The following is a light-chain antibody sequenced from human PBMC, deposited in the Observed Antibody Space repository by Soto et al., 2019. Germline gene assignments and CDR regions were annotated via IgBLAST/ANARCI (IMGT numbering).Light chain of an antibody. CDR2: GAS. Sequence: EIVMTQSPAGLSASPGERATLSCRASQSISRNLAWYQQKPGQAPRLLIYGASTRATGVPARFSGSGSGTEFTLTSNSLQSEDFVVYLCQQYNDWPTFGQGTKVEI. CDR3: QQYNDWPT. V-gene: IGKV3-15*01. CDR1: QSISRN. J-gene: IGKJ1*01.